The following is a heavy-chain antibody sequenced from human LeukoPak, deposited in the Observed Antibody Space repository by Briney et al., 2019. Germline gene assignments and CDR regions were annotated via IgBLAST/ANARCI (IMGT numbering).Heavy chain of an antibody. Sequence: GGSLRLSCAASGFTFGSYAMSWVRQAPGKGLEWVSAISGSGGSTYYADSVKGRFTISRDNSKNTLYLQMNSLRAEDTAVYYCANVANYYDSSGYHNWGQGTLVTVSS. D-gene: IGHD3-22*01. CDR2: ISGSGGST. J-gene: IGHJ4*02. CDR3: ANVANYYDSSGYHN. V-gene: IGHV3-23*01. CDR1: GFTFGSYA.